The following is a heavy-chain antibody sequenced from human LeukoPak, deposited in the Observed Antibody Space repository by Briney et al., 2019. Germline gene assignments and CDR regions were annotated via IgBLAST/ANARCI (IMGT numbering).Heavy chain of an antibody. CDR3: AKGDRELRYFDWLEYGMDV. D-gene: IGHD3-9*01. Sequence: GGSLRLSCVASGFIFSTHAMSWVRQAPGKGLEWVSAISGSGGSTYYADSVKGRFTISRDNSKNTLYLQMNSLRAEDTAVYYCAKGDRELRYFDWLEYGMDVWGQGTTVTVSS. J-gene: IGHJ6*02. V-gene: IGHV3-23*01. CDR1: GFIFSTHA. CDR2: ISGSGGST.